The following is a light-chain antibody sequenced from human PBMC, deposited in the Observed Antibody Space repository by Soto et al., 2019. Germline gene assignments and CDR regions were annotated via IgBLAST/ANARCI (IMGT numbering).Light chain of an antibody. CDR1: SSDVGNYNR. CDR3: SSYTSSSTYV. V-gene: IGLV2-18*02. J-gene: IGLJ1*01. CDR2: EVS. Sequence: QSALTQPPSVSGSPGQSVTISCTETSSDVGNYNRVSWYQQPPGTAPKVIIYEVSNRPSGVPDRFSGSKSGNTASLTISGLQAEDEADYYGSSYTSSSTYVFGTGTKLTVL.